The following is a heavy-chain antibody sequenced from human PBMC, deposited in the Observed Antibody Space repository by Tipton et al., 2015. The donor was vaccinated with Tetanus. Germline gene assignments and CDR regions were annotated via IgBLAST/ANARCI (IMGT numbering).Heavy chain of an antibody. V-gene: IGHV4-61*08. D-gene: IGHD4-23*01. Sequence: TLSLTCTVSGGSVRGGDYQWNWIRQPPGKGLEWLAYISYSGSSNSNYSLKSRLTISRDTSKNQFSLRLSSVTAADTAVYYCASMTPVDWYFDLWGRGTLVTVSS. J-gene: IGHJ2*01. CDR1: GGSVRGGDYQ. CDR2: ISYSGSS. CDR3: ASMTPVDWYFDL.